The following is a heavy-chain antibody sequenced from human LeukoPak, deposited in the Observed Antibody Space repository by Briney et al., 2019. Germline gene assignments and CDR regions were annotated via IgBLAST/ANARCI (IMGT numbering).Heavy chain of an antibody. Sequence: SETLSLTCSVSGGSISNYYWSWIRQPPGKGLEWIGYIYYTGSTNYNPSFKSRVTISVDTSKNQFSLKMNSVTAADTALYYCARTDGNSCYPYYYMDVWGKGTTVTVSS. CDR3: ARTDGNSCYPYYYMDV. J-gene: IGHJ6*03. CDR1: GGSISNYY. V-gene: IGHV4-59*01. CDR2: IYYTGST. D-gene: IGHD4-23*01.